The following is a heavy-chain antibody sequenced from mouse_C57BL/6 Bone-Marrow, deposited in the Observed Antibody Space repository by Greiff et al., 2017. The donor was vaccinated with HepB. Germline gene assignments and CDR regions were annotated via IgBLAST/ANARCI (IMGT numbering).Heavy chain of an antibody. J-gene: IGHJ3*01. D-gene: IGHD2-3*01. CDR2: IHPNSGST. CDR3: ARRWLLTSFAY. Sequence: QVQLQQPGAELVKPGASVKLSCKASGYTFTSYWMHWVKQRPGQGLEWIGMIHPNSGSTNYNEKFKSKATLTVDKSSSTAYMQLSSLTSEDSAVYYCARRWLLTSFAYWGQGTLVTVSA. CDR1: GYTFTSYW. V-gene: IGHV1-64*01.